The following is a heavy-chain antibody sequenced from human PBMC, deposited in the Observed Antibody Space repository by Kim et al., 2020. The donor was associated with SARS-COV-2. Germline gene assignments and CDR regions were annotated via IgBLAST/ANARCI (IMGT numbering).Heavy chain of an antibody. J-gene: IGHJ4*01. Sequence: SETLSLTCTVSGASVSSGSYYWAWIRQSPGKGLEWIGDIYYRGTTNYNPSLSSRVTMSIDLSINHFSPMLTSVTAADTALYYCARVVAPWFGASHVAYWG. CDR3: ARVVAPWFGASHVAY. CDR2: IYYRGTT. CDR1: GASVSSGSYY. D-gene: IGHD3-10*01. V-gene: IGHV4-61*03.